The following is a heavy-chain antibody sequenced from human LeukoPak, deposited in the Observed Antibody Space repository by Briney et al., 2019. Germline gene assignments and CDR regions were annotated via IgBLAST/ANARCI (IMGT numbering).Heavy chain of an antibody. V-gene: IGHV3-21*01. CDR2: ISSSSSYI. CDR1: GVTFSSYS. J-gene: IGHJ4*02. D-gene: IGHD2-2*01. CDR3: ARTRHCSTTSCLFYLDY. Sequence: GGSLRLSCAASGVTFSSYSMSWVRQAPGKGLGWVSSISSSSSYIYYADSVKGRFTISRDNAKNSLYLQMNSLRAEDTAVYYCARTRHCSTTSCLFYLDYWGQGIPVTVSS.